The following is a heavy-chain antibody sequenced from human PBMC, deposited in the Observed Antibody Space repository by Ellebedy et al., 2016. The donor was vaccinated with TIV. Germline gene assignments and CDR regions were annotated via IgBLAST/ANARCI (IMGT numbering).Heavy chain of an antibody. CDR3: AKAYSGPQYYFDY. CDR2: ISSSGDST. Sequence: GESLKISCAASGFTFSNYAVNWVRQAPGKGLEWVSTISSSGDSTYYADSVKGRFTISRDNSKNTLYLQMNSLRAEDTAIYYCAKAYSGPQYYFDYWGQGTLVTVSS. J-gene: IGHJ4*02. V-gene: IGHV3-23*01. CDR1: GFTFSNYA. D-gene: IGHD3-10*01.